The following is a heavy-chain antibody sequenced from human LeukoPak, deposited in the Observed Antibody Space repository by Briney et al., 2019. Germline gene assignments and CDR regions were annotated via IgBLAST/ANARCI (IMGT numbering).Heavy chain of an antibody. CDR1: GYSFTTYW. D-gene: IGHD2-2*01. J-gene: IGHJ4*02. Sequence: GESLKISCKGSGYSFTTYWIGWVRQMPGKGLEWMGIIYPGDSDTRYSPSFQGQVTISADRSITTAYLQWSGLKASDTAMYYCARSLHPRYCSSTSCLLPFDYWGQGTLVTVSS. CDR2: IYPGDSDT. V-gene: IGHV5-51*01. CDR3: ARSLHPRYCSSTSCLLPFDY.